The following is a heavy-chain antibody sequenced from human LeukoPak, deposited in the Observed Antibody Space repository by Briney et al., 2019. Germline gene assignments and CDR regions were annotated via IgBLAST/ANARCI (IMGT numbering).Heavy chain of an antibody. CDR3: ATFSGNDYTVFDY. CDR1: RVSIRSYY. D-gene: IGHD5-12*01. J-gene: IGHJ4*02. Sequence: PSETLSLTCSVFRVSIRSYYWSWIRQSPGKGLEWIGYIHASGNTNLNPSLKSRFTISVDTSKNQFSLKVRSVTAADTAVYYCATFSGNDYTVFDYWGQGTLVTVSS. CDR2: IHASGNT. V-gene: IGHV4-59*03.